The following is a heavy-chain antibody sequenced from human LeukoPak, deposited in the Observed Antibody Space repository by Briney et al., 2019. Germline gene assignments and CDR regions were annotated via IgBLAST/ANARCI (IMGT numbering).Heavy chain of an antibody. D-gene: IGHD2-15*01. CDR1: GYSISSGYY. Sequence: SSETLSLTCTVSGYSISSGYYWGCIRQPPGKGLEWIGSIYHSGSTYYNPSLKSRVTISVDTSKNQFSLKLSSVTAADTAVYYCARDGGLAYSGEFDYWGQGTLVTVS. CDR2: IYHSGST. J-gene: IGHJ4*02. V-gene: IGHV4-38-2*02. CDR3: ARDGGLAYSGEFDY.